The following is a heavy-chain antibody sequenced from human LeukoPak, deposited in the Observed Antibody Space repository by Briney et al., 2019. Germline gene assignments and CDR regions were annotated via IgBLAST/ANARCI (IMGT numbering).Heavy chain of an antibody. J-gene: IGHJ4*02. CDR3: AREDCSGGSCYYFDY. CDR2: FNHSGST. V-gene: IGHV4-34*01. CDR1: GGSFSVYY. Sequence: PSETLSLTCAVYGGSFSVYYWSWIRQPPGKGLEWIGEFNHSGSTNYNPSLKSRVTISVDTSKNQFSLKLSSVTAADTAVYYCAREDCSGGSCYYFDYWGQGTLVTVS. D-gene: IGHD2-15*01.